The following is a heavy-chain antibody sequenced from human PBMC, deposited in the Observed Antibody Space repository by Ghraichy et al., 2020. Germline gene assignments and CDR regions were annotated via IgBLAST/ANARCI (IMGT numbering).Heavy chain of an antibody. J-gene: IGHJ2*01. D-gene: IGHD2-21*01. CDR3: VKIGVIGLWYFDL. CDR2: ISSSGGET. CDR1: GFSFSTTG. Sequence: GESLNISCAASGFSFSTTGMSWVRQAPGRGPEWVSSISSSGGETYYGDSVKGRFTVSRDNSKNTLYLQMNSLTVEDTAVFYCVKIGVIGLWYFDLWGRGTRVRVSS. V-gene: IGHV3-23*01.